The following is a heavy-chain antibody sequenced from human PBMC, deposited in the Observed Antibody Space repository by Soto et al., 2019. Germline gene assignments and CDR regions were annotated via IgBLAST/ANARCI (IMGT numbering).Heavy chain of an antibody. J-gene: IGHJ6*02. CDR1: GYSLTSYD. Sequence: ASVRVSCKASGYSLTSYDINWVRQATGQGLEWMGWMNPNSGNTGYAQKLQGRVTMTRNTSISTAYMELSSLGSEDTAVYYCARGDYGGQTSVGMDVWGQGTTVTVSS. CDR2: MNPNSGNT. V-gene: IGHV1-8*01. D-gene: IGHD4-17*01. CDR3: ARGDYGGQTSVGMDV.